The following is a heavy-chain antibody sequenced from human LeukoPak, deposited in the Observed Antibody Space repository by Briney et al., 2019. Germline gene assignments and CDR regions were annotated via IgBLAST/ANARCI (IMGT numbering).Heavy chain of an antibody. D-gene: IGHD6-13*01. CDR2: KDYSGST. CDR3: ARVSSSWYQDWYFDL. Sequence: SETLSLTCTVSGGSISRYYWSWIRQPPRKGLEWIGYKDYSGSTNYNRSLKSRVTISVDTSKNQFSLKLSSVTAADTAVYYCARVSSSWYQDWYFDLWGRGTLVTVSS. CDR1: GGSISRYY. J-gene: IGHJ2*01. V-gene: IGHV4-59*12.